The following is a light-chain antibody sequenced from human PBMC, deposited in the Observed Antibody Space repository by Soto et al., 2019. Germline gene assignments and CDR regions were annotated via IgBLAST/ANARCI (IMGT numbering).Light chain of an antibody. V-gene: IGKV3-15*01. CDR1: QSVGSN. J-gene: IGKJ1*01. Sequence: EKVMTQSPATLSVSPGARATLSCRASQSVGSNLAWYQQKPGQAPRLLIYEASTRATGVPDRFSGRGYGREFTLTISSLQSEDFADYSCQQYNDWPPAFGQGTKGDIK. CDR2: EAS. CDR3: QQYNDWPPA.